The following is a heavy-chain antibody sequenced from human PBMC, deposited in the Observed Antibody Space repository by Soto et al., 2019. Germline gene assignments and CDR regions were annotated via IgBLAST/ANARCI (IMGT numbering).Heavy chain of an antibody. J-gene: IGHJ6*02. CDR2: INHSGST. Sequence: SETLSLTCAVYGGSFSGYYWSWIRQPPGQGLEWIGEINHSGSTNYNPSHKSRVTIPVDTSKNQFSLKLSSVTAADTAVYYCARVAVVRGVTGYYGMDVWGQGTTVTVSS. CDR1: GGSFSGYY. CDR3: ARVAVVRGVTGYYGMDV. D-gene: IGHD3-10*01. V-gene: IGHV4-34*01.